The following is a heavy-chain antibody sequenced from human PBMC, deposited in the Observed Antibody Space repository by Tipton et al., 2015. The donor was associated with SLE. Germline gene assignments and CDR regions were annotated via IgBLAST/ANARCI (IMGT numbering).Heavy chain of an antibody. CDR2: INHSGST. J-gene: IGHJ6*02. D-gene: IGHD2-15*01. CDR1: GGSFSGYY. CDR3: AGGGVCRGGSCYYYYYYYGMDV. V-gene: IGHV4-34*01. Sequence: TLSLTCAVYGGSFSGYYWSWIRQPPGKGLEWIGEINHSGSTNYNPSLKSRVTISVDTSKNQFSLKLSSVTAADTAVYYCAGGGVCRGGSCYYYYYYYGMDVWGQGTTVTVSS.